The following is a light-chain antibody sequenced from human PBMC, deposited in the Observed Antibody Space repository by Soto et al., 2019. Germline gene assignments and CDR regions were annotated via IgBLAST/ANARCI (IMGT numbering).Light chain of an antibody. CDR1: SSDIGAYKY. CDR2: DVS. J-gene: IGLJ1*01. CDR3: SAYTTTSTRV. V-gene: IGLV2-14*01. Sequence: QSVLTQPASVSGSPGQSITISCSGTSSDIGAYKYVSWYQQHPGKAPKLMIYDVSNRPSGVSNRFSASESGNTASLTISGLRPEDAADYYCSAYTTTSTRVFGTGTKLTVL.